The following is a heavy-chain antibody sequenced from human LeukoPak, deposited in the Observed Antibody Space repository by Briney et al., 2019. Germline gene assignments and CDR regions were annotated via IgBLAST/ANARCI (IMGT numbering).Heavy chain of an antibody. CDR2: IIPILGIA. CDR3: ARDVSSSWEN. V-gene: IGHV1-69*04. D-gene: IGHD6-13*01. J-gene: IGHJ4*02. Sequence: PRASVKVSCKASGGTFSSYSISWVRQAPGQGLEWMGRIIPILGIANYAQKFQGRVTITADKTTSTAYMELSSLRSEDTAVYYCARDVSSSWENWGQGTLVTVSS. CDR1: GGTFSSYS.